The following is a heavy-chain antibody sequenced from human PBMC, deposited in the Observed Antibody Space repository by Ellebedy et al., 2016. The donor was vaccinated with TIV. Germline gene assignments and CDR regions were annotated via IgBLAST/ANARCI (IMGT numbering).Heavy chain of an antibody. V-gene: IGHV3-23*01. CDR2: ISGSGYDT. CDR1: GFTFSSYA. D-gene: IGHD1-1*01. J-gene: IGHJ1*01. Sequence: GGSLRLXCAASGFTFSSYAMTWVRQAPGKGLEWLATISGSGYDTFYADSVKGRFTISRDNSNNTLFLQMDSLRVDDTATYYCAKWSRRDLGKYWNEKSFPHWGQGTLVFVSS. CDR3: AKWSRRDLGKYWNEKSFPH.